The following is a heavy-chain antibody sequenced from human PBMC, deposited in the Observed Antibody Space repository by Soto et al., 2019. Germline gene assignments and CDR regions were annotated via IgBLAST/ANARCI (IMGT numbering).Heavy chain of an antibody. CDR3: AKNWNWGSLVH. CDR1: GDSISSNSHY. D-gene: IGHD7-27*01. J-gene: IGHJ4*02. V-gene: IGHV4-39*01. Sequence: SETLSLTCTVSGDSISSNSHYWGWIRQPPGKGLESIANIYYDGNTYYNPSLKSRVTISLDTSKNQFSLRLNSVTAADTAVYYCAKNWNWGSLVHWGQGTLVTVS. CDR2: IYYDGNT.